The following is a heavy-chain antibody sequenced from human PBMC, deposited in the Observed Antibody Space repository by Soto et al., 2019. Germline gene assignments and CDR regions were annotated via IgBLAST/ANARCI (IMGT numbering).Heavy chain of an antibody. CDR2: MDPNSGSK. D-gene: IGHD3-3*01. CDR3: ARERKFDFWRKGLDV. Sequence: ASVKVSCKASGYTFTTYDINWVRQAPGQGLEWLGWMDPNSGSKGYAQNFQGRITMTRNISRNTAHMELSSLQSEDMAVYYCARERKFDFWRKGLDVWGQGTTVTVSS. CDR1: GYTFTTYD. J-gene: IGHJ6*02. V-gene: IGHV1-8*01.